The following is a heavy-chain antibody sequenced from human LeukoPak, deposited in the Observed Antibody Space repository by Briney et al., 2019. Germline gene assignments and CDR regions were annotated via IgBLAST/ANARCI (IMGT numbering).Heavy chain of an antibody. J-gene: IGHJ4*02. V-gene: IGHV3-21*01. CDR1: GFTFSSYS. D-gene: IGHD2-2*01. CDR2: ISSSSSYI. CDR3: ARVGSSRDFDY. Sequence: GGSLRLSCEASGFTFSSYSMNWVRQAPGKGLEWVSSISSSSSYIYYADSVKGRFTISRDNAKNSLHLQMNSLRAEDTAVYYCARVGSSRDFDYWGQGTLVTVSS.